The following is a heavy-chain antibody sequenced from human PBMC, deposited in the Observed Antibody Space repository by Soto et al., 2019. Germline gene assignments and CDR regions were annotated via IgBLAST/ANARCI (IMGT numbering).Heavy chain of an antibody. CDR3: ARRNEYISAGSDYYYCMDV. Sequence: QVQLVQSGAEVKKPGSSVKVSCKASGGTFSSYAISWVRQAPGQGLEWMGGIIPIFGTANYAQKFQGRVTITADESTSTAYMELSSLRSEDTAVYYCARRNEYISAGSDYYYCMDVLGQGTTVTVSS. J-gene: IGHJ6*02. CDR2: IIPIFGTA. V-gene: IGHV1-69*12. D-gene: IGHD6-19*01. CDR1: GGTFSSYA.